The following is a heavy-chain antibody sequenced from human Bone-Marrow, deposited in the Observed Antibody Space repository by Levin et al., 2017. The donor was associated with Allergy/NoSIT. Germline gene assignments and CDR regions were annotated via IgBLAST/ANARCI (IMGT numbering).Heavy chain of an antibody. CDR1: GGSISNNY. Sequence: SEILSLTCTVSGGSISNNYWSWIRQPPEKRLEWIGYIYYSGRTNYNPSLKSRVTISVDTSKNLFSLKLSSVTAADSAVYYCARAIPSGGNSYYYYYMDVWGKGTTVTVSS. D-gene: IGHD4-23*01. CDR3: ARAIPSGGNSYYYYYMDV. CDR2: IYYSGRT. J-gene: IGHJ6*03. V-gene: IGHV4-59*01.